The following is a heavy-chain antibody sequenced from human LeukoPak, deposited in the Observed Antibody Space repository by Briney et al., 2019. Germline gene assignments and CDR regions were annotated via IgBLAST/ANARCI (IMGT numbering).Heavy chain of an antibody. CDR3: ARGDHYYDSSAFIDF. Sequence: GGSLRLSCAASGFTFNLYAMHWVRQAPGKGLEWVAVMSYDGSNKYYTDSVRGRFTISRDNSKNTLYVQINNLRPEDTAVYYCARGDHYYDSSAFIDFWDQGTLVTVSS. CDR1: GFTFNLYA. CDR2: MSYDGSNK. V-gene: IGHV3-30*04. J-gene: IGHJ4*02. D-gene: IGHD3-22*01.